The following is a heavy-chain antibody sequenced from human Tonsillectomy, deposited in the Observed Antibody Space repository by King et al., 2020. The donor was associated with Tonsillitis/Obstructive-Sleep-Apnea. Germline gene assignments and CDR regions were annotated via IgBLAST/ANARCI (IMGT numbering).Heavy chain of an antibody. CDR3: ARGPHSSGWYDEAFDI. D-gene: IGHD6-19*01. Sequence: HVQLVESGGGVVQPGRPLRLSCAASGFTFSSYGMHWVRQAPGKGLEWVAVRWYDGSNKYYADSVKGRFTISRDNSKNTLYLQMNSLRAEDTAVYYCARGPHSSGWYDEAFDIWGQGTMVTVSS. J-gene: IGHJ3*02. CDR1: GFTFSSYG. V-gene: IGHV3-33*01. CDR2: RWYDGSNK.